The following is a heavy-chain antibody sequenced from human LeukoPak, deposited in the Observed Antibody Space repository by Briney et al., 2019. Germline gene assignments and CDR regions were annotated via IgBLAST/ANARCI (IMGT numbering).Heavy chain of an antibody. CDR3: TRENRPFCPFAF. J-gene: IGHJ4*02. Sequence: SETLSLTCGVSGGSIDITNYWSWVRQAPGKGLEWIGEISHDGTTNYRPSLRSRVAMSFDRANNQFSLSLTSVTAADTAVYYCTRENRPFCPFAFWGQGVLDTVSS. D-gene: IGHD2/OR15-2a*01. CDR1: GGSIDITNY. CDR2: ISHDGTT. V-gene: IGHV4-4*02.